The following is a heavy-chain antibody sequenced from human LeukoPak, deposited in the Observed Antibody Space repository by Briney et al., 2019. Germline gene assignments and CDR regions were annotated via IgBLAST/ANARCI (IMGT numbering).Heavy chain of an antibody. CDR1: GDDW. J-gene: IGHJ4*02. D-gene: IGHD2/OR15-2a*01. CDR2: INSDGSWT. V-gene: IGHV3-74*01. Sequence: GGSLRLSCAASGDDWMHWVRQAPGKGLVWVSHINSDGSWTSYADSVKGRFTISKDNAKNTVYLQMNSLRAEDTAVYYCVSFYETYWGRGTLVTVSS. CDR3: VSFYETY.